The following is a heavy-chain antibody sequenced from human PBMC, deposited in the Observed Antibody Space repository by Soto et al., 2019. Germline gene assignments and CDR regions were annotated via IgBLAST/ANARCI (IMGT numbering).Heavy chain of an antibody. V-gene: IGHV4-39*01. CDR1: GGSISSSSYY. CDR3: ARPALAQRYYYYGMAV. Sequence: SETLSLTCTVSGGSISSSSYYWGWIRQPPGKGLEWIGSIYYSGSTYYNPSLKSRVTISVDTSKNQFSLKLSSVTAADTAVYYCARPALAQRYYYYGMAVRGQGTTVIGSS. J-gene: IGHJ6*02. D-gene: IGHD3-3*02. CDR2: IYYSGST.